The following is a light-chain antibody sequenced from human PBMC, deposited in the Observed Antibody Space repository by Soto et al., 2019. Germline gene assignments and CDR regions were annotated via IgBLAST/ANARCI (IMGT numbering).Light chain of an antibody. Sequence: QSALTQPASVSGSPGQSITISCTGTNSDVGGYDYVSWYQQHPGKAPKLVIFEVSNRPSGVSNRFSGSKSDNTASLTISGLQAEDEADYYCSSYTSSSTYVFGNGTKVTVL. J-gene: IGLJ1*01. CDR1: NSDVGGYDY. V-gene: IGLV2-14*01. CDR3: SSYTSSSTYV. CDR2: EVS.